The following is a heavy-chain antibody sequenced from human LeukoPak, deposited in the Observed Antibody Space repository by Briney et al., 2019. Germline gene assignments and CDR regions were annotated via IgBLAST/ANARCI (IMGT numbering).Heavy chain of an antibody. Sequence: PSETLSLTCTVSGGSISSYYWSWIRQPPGKGLEWIGYIYYSGSTNYNPSLKSRVTISADTSKNQFSLKLSSVTAADTAVYYCARGRWGSSAGGLDYWGQGTLVTVSS. D-gene: IGHD3-16*01. CDR1: GGSISSYY. J-gene: IGHJ4*02. CDR2: IYYSGST. CDR3: ARGRWGSSAGGLDY. V-gene: IGHV4-59*01.